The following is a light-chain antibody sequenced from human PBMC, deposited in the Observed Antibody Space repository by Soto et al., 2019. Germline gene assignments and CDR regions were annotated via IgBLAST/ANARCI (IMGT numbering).Light chain of an antibody. Sequence: EIVFTQSPGTLSLSPGERATLSCRASQSVSSTYVAWYQQRPGQTPKLLIYEASTRATGIPDRFSGSGSGTDYTLTIGRLEPEDFAVYYCQQYGNSPQTFGQGTKVDIK. CDR1: QSVSSTY. J-gene: IGKJ1*01. CDR2: EAS. CDR3: QQYGNSPQT. V-gene: IGKV3-20*01.